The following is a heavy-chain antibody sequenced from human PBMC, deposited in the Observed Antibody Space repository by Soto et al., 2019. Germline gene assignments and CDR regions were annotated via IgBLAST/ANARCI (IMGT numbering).Heavy chain of an antibody. D-gene: IGHD1-20*01. Sequence: PSETLSLTCTVSDGSISPYYWSWIRQPPGKGLEWIGYVYYSGRTNYNPSLKTRVTISVDTSKNQFSLKLNSVTAADTAVYYCARVERTYNFDYWGQGTLVTVSS. CDR2: VYYSGRT. J-gene: IGHJ4*02. CDR3: ARVERTYNFDY. V-gene: IGHV4-59*01. CDR1: DGSISPYY.